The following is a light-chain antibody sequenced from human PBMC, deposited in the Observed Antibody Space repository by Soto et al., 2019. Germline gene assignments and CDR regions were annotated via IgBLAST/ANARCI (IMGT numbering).Light chain of an antibody. CDR1: QGISNS. CDR3: LQYNSYPFT. Sequence: DIQMTQPPSAMSASLGDRVTITCRASQGISNSLAWFQQKPGRVPKRLIYGASTLQSWAPSRFSGSASGAAFTLTISSLQPEDFATYYCLQYNSYPFTFGGGTKVEIK. CDR2: GAS. V-gene: IGKV1-17*03. J-gene: IGKJ4*01.